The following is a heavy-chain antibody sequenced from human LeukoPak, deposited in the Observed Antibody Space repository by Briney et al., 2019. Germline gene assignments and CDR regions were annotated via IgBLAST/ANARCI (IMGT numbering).Heavy chain of an antibody. CDR2: ISAYNGNT. Sequence: EASVKVSCKASGYTFTNYGISWVRQAPGQGLEWMGWISAYNGNTNYAQKLQGRVTMTTDTSTSTAYMELRSLRSDDTAVYYCASNLEKEHGSGSYYPYYYYGMDVWGQGTTVTVSS. V-gene: IGHV1-18*01. D-gene: IGHD3-10*01. CDR3: ASNLEKEHGSGSYYPYYYYGMDV. J-gene: IGHJ6*02. CDR1: GYTFTNYG.